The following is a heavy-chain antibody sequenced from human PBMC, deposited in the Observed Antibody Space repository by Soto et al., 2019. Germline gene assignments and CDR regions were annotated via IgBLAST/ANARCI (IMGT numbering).Heavy chain of an antibody. CDR3: ARDTGKDCSGGSCYTRWGFDY. V-gene: IGHV1-69*08. CDR1: GGTFSSYT. CDR2: IIPILGIA. Sequence: QVQLVQSGAEVKKPGSSVKVSCKASGGTFSSYTISWVRQAPGQGLEWMGRIIPILGIANYAQKFQGRVTITADKSTSTAYMELSSLRSEDTAVYYCARDTGKDCSGGSCYTRWGFDYWGQGTLVTVSS. D-gene: IGHD2-15*01. J-gene: IGHJ4*02.